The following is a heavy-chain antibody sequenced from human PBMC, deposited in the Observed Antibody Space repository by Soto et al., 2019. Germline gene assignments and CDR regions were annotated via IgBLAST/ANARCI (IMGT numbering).Heavy chain of an antibody. D-gene: IGHD3-22*01. Sequence: ASVKVSCKASGYTFTSYGISWVRQAPGQGLEWMGWISAYNGNTNYAQKLQGRVTMTTDTSTSTAYMELRSLRSDDTAVYYCARDNTTLIVVAPAFDTWGQGTLVTVSS. CDR2: ISAYNGNT. CDR1: GYTFTSYG. J-gene: IGHJ5*02. CDR3: ARDNTTLIVVAPAFDT. V-gene: IGHV1-18*01.